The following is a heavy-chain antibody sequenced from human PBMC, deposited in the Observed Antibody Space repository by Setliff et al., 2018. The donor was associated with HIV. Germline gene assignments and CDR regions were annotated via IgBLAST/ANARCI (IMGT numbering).Heavy chain of an antibody. Sequence: SSETLSLTCTVSGDSISGYYWSWIRQPAGKGLQWIGRIYYVGWSKYNPSLKSRLTMSVDKSNNQFSLRLTSVTAADSAVYYCARTREYRFGFGLGQFDPWGQGTLVTVSS. CDR1: GDSISGYY. D-gene: IGHD3-16*01. CDR2: IYYVGWS. CDR3: ARTREYRFGFGLGQFDP. J-gene: IGHJ5*01. V-gene: IGHV4-4*07.